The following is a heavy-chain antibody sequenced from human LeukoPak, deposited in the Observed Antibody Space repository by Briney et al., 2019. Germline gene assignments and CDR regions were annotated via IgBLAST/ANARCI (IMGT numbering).Heavy chain of an antibody. CDR2: ISGSCDST. Sequence: GGSLRLSCAASGFTFDNYAMSWVRQAPGKGLEWVSAISGSCDSTYHADSVKGRFIISRDNSKSTVYLQMNSLSADDTAVYYCAKGSAAISHYFFHYWPQGTLVTVSS. D-gene: IGHD6-13*01. V-gene: IGHV3-23*01. J-gene: IGHJ4*02. CDR1: GFTFDNYA. CDR3: AKGSAAISHYFFHY.